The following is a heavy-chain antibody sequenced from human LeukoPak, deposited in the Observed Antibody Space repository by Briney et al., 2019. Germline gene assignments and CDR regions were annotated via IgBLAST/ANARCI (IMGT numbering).Heavy chain of an antibody. J-gene: IGHJ4*02. Sequence: SETLSLTCTVSGGSISSSSYYWGWIRQPPGKGLEWIGSIYYSGSTYYNPSLKSRVTISVDTSKNQFSLKLSSVTAADTAVYYCASRLPNYYDSSGFDYWGQGTLVTVSS. CDR2: IYYSGST. CDR1: GGSISSSSYY. CDR3: ASRLPNYYDSSGFDY. V-gene: IGHV4-39*07. D-gene: IGHD3-22*01.